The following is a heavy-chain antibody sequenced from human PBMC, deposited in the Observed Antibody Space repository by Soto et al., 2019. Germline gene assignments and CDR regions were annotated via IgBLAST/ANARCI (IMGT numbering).Heavy chain of an antibody. CDR1: GGSISSYY. V-gene: IGHV4-59*08. CDR3: ARNYGDYVDY. J-gene: IGHJ4*02. CDR2: IYYSGST. D-gene: IGHD4-17*01. Sequence: QVQLQESGPGLVKPSETLSLTCTVSGGSISSYYWRWIRQPPGKGLECIGYIYYSGSTNYNPSLKSQVTISVDTSKNQFSLKLSSVTAADTAVYYWARNYGDYVDYWGQGTLVTVSS.